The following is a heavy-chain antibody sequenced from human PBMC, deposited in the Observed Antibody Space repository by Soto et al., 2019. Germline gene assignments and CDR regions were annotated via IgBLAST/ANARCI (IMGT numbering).Heavy chain of an antibody. CDR2: IYTSGST. Sequence: QVQLQESGPGLVKPSETLSLTCTVSGGSISSYYWSWIRQPAGKGLEWIGRIYTSGSTNYNPSLTSRVTMSVDTSKNQFSLKRSSVTAADTAVYYCARDQPMGIAVAGNYWYFDLWGRGTLVTVSS. CDR1: GGSISSYY. J-gene: IGHJ2*01. CDR3: ARDQPMGIAVAGNYWYFDL. D-gene: IGHD6-19*01. V-gene: IGHV4-4*07.